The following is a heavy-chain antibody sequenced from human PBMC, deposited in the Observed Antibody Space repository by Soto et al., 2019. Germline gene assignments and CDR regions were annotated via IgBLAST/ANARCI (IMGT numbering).Heavy chain of an antibody. J-gene: IGHJ4*02. CDR2: ISAHNRNT. Sequence: QVQLVQSGAEVKKPGASVKVSCKASGYTFTSYGISWVRQAPGQGLEWMGWISAHNRNTNYAQELQGRVTMTTDTPPTTAYMELRALKSDETAGYTCRGWAPPGDYWGQGTLVTVSS. CDR3: RGWAPPGDY. D-gene: IGHD1-26*01. V-gene: IGHV1-18*01. CDR1: GYTFTSYG.